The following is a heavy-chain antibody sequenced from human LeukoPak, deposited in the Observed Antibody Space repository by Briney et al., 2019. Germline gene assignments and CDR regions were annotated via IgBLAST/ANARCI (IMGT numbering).Heavy chain of an antibody. J-gene: IGHJ4*02. CDR2: IYYSGST. V-gene: IGHV4-31*03. CDR3: ARGDYETSGYYFDY. Sequence: SETLSLTCTVSGGSISSGGYYWSWIRQHPGKGLEWIGYIYYSGSTYYNPSLKSRVTISVDMSKNQFSLKLSSVTAADTAVYYCARGDYETSGYYFDYWGQGTLVTVSS. D-gene: IGHD3-22*01. CDR1: GGSISSGGYY.